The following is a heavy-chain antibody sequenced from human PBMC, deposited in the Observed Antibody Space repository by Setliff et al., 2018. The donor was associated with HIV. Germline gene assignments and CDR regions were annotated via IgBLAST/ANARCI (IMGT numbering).Heavy chain of an antibody. CDR3: ARGDNYYYTSGTFHNGLDCFDF. V-gene: IGHV4-39*07. Sequence: SETLSLTCIVSGGSISSTSYYWGWIRQPPGRGLKWIGSINGSGSTSGSTSGSTYYNPSLKSRVTISLDTSKDQFSLKLSSVTAADTAIYYCARGDNYYYTSGTFHNGLDCFDFWGQGTMVTVSS. J-gene: IGHJ3*01. D-gene: IGHD3-10*01. CDR2: INGSGSTSGSTSGST. CDR1: GGSISSTSYY.